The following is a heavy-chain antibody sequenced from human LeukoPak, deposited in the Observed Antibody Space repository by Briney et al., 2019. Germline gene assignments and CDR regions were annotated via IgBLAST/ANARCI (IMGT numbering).Heavy chain of an antibody. CDR2: IYHGGST. Sequence: SETLSLTCTVSGYSISSGSYWCWIRQPPGKGLEWIGSIYHGGSTYYNPSLKSRVTISVDTSKNQFSLKLSSVTAADTAVYYCVRHAALGPFDYWGQGTLVTVSS. CDR1: GYSISSGSY. CDR3: VRHAALGPFDY. D-gene: IGHD7-27*01. V-gene: IGHV4-38-2*02. J-gene: IGHJ4*02.